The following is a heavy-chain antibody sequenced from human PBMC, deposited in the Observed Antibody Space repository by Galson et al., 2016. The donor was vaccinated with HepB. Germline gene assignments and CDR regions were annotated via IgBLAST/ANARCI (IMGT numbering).Heavy chain of an antibody. D-gene: IGHD2-2*01. CDR1: GFTFSSHW. V-gene: IGHV3-7*03. CDR3: AHAPNLSYFDN. CDR2: IKQDGSER. J-gene: IGHJ4*02. Sequence: SLRLSCAASGFTFSSHWMSWVRQAPGKGLEWVANIKQDGSERYYVDSVKGRFTISRDNAKNSLHLQMNSQRAEDTAVYYCAHAPNLSYFDNWGQGTLVTASS.